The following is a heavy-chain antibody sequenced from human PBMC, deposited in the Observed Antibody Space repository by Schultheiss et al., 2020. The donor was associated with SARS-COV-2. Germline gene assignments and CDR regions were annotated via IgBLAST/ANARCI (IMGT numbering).Heavy chain of an antibody. CDR3: ARGTFGGVIAPYY. V-gene: IGHV4-34*01. Sequence: SETLSLTCAVYGGSFSGYYWSWIRQPPGKGLEWIGSIYYSGSTYYNPSLKSRVTISVDTSKNQFSLKLSSVTAADTAVYYCARGTFGGVIAPYYWGQGTLVTVSS. J-gene: IGHJ4*02. CDR1: GGSFSGYY. CDR2: IYYSGST. D-gene: IGHD3-16*02.